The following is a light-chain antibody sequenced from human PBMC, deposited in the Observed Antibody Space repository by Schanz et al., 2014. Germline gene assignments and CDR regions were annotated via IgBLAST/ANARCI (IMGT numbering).Light chain of an antibody. J-gene: IGKJ2*01. CDR3: QQYGWAPDT. CDR1: QSITNNH. CDR2: KAS. Sequence: EIVMTQSPGTLSLSPGERATLSCTASQSITNNHLAWYQQKPGQAPRLLIYKASNRATGIPDRFSGSGSGTDFTLIISRLEPEDFAVYYCQQYGWAPDTFGQGTRLEIK. V-gene: IGKV3-20*01.